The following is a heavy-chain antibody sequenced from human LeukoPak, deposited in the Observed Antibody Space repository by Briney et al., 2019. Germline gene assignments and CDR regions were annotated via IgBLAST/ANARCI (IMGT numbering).Heavy chain of an antibody. V-gene: IGHV3-21*01. Sequence: GGSLRLSCAASGFTFSSYSMNWVRQAPGKGLEWVSSISSSSSYIYYADSVKGRFTISRDNAKNSLYLQRNSLRAEDTAVYYCASGYYDSSAYYFDYWGQGTLVTVSS. J-gene: IGHJ4*02. CDR1: GFTFSSYS. CDR3: ASGYYDSSAYYFDY. CDR2: ISSSSSYI. D-gene: IGHD1-26*01.